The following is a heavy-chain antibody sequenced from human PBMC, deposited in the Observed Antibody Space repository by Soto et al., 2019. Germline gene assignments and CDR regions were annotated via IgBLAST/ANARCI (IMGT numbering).Heavy chain of an antibody. CDR2: INPSGGST. Sequence: ASVKVSCKASGYTFTSYYMHWVRQAPGQGLEWMGIINPSGGSTSYAQKFQGRVTMTRDTSTSTVYMELSSLRSEDTAVYYCARDRDRIVLVPAAIYDPWGPGTLVTVSS. V-gene: IGHV1-46*01. CDR3: ARDRDRIVLVPAAIYDP. J-gene: IGHJ5*02. D-gene: IGHD2-2*01. CDR1: GYTFTSYY.